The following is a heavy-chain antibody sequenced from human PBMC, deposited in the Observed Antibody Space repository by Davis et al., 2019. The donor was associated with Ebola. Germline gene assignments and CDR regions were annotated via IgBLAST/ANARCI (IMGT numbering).Heavy chain of an antibody. J-gene: IGHJ6*04. Sequence: GESLKISCAASGFTFSSYAMNWVRQVPGKGLEWVSSITRSGAGAYYADSVKGRCTISRDNSKNTLYLQMNSLRAEDTAVYYCAKSGLSFGVVKYHYGMDVWGKGTTVTVSS. CDR1: GFTFSSYA. D-gene: IGHD3-3*01. CDR2: ITRSGAGA. V-gene: IGHV3-23*01. CDR3: AKSGLSFGVVKYHYGMDV.